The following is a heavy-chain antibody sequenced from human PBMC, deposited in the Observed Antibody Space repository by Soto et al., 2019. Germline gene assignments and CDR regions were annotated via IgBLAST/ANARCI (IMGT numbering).Heavy chain of an antibody. V-gene: IGHV3-48*03. CDR2: ISSSGSTI. Sequence: EVQLVESGGGLVQPGGSLRLSCAASGFTFSSYEMNWVRQAPGKGLEWVSYISSSGSTIYYADSVKGRFTISRDNSKNSLYLQMNSLRAEDTAVYYCATMYYDILTGNFDYWGQGTLVTVSS. CDR1: GFTFSSYE. CDR3: ATMYYDILTGNFDY. J-gene: IGHJ4*02. D-gene: IGHD3-9*01.